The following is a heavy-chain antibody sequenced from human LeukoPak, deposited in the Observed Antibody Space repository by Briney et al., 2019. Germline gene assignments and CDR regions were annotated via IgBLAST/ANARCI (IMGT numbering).Heavy chain of an antibody. CDR2: INHSGST. CDR1: GGSFSGDY. V-gene: IGHV4-34*01. CDR3: ARGGYCSSTSCYTRGYFQH. J-gene: IGHJ1*01. Sequence: PSETLSLTCAVYGGSFSGDYWSWIRQPPGKGLEWIGEINHSGSTNYNPSLKSRVTISVDTSKNQFSLKLSSVTAADTAVYYCARGGYCSSTSCYTRGYFQHWGQGTLVTVSS. D-gene: IGHD2-2*02.